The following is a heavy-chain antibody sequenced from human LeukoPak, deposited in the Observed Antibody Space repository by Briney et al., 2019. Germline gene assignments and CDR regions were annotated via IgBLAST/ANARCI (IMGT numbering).Heavy chain of an antibody. CDR1: GGSISSSS. D-gene: IGHD6-19*01. V-gene: IGHV3-21*01. CDR3: ARGGVSGWYVG. Sequence: ETLSLTCTVSGGSISSSSYYWGWIRQPPGKGLDWVSSISSSSSYIYYADSVKGRFTISRDNAKNSLYLQMNSLRAEDTAVYYCARGGVSGWYVGWGQGTLVTVSS. J-gene: IGHJ4*02. CDR2: ISSSSSYI.